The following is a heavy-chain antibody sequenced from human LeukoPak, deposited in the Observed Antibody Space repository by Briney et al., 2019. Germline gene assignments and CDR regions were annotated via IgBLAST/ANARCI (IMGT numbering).Heavy chain of an antibody. CDR2: ISGSGGST. CDR3: AKDRGLVGSTPSNFDY. CDR1: GFTFRSYA. J-gene: IGHJ4*02. D-gene: IGHD1-26*01. Sequence: GGSLRLSCAASGFTFRSYAMSWVRQAPGKGLEWVSGISGSGGSTYSADSVKGRFTISRDNSKKTVYLQMNSLRAEDTAVYYCAKDRGLVGSTPSNFDYWGQGTLVTVSS. V-gene: IGHV3-23*01.